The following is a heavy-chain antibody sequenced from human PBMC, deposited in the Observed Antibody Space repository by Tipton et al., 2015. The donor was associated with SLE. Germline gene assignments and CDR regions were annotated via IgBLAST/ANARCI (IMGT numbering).Heavy chain of an antibody. CDR3: ASHFSSESWSGYYKGGHYFDY. Sequence: TLSLTCAVYGGSLSGYYWSWIRQPPGKGLEWIGSLYYSGTPNYNPSLKTRVTISKDTSKNQFSLKLSSVTAADTAVYYCASHFSSESWSGYYKGGHYFDYWGQGTLVTVSP. D-gene: IGHD3-3*01. CDR2: LYYSGTP. V-gene: IGHV4-34*01. CDR1: GGSLSGYY. J-gene: IGHJ4*02.